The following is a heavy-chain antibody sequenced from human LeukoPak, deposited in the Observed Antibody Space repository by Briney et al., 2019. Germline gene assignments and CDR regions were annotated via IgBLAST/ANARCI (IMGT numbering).Heavy chain of an antibody. Sequence: ASVKVSCKASGYTFTGYYMHWVRQAPGQGLEWMGIINPSSGSTSYAQKFQGRVTMTRDTSTSTVYMELSSLRSEDTAVYYCARDGGARRQQLVMGWFDPWGQGTLVTVSS. J-gene: IGHJ5*02. D-gene: IGHD6-13*01. CDR1: GYTFTGYY. CDR2: INPSSGST. CDR3: ARDGGARRQQLVMGWFDP. V-gene: IGHV1-46*01.